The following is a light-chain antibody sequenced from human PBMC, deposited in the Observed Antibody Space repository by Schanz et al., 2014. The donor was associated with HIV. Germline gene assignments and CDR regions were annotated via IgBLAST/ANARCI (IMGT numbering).Light chain of an antibody. CDR1: RRDIGAYNY. CDR2: GVS. CDR3: SSFTRSMTLL. V-gene: IGLV2-14*03. Sequence: QSVLTQPASVSGSPGQSITISCTGTRRDIGAYNYVSWYQQYPGKAPQLIIFGVSNRPSGVSTRFSGSKSGNTASLSISGLQADDAADYYCSSFTRSMTLLFGGGTKLTVL. J-gene: IGLJ3*02.